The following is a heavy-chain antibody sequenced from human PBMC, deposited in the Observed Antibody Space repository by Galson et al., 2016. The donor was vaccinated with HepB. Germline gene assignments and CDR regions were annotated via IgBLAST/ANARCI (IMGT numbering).Heavy chain of an antibody. J-gene: IGHJ4*02. Sequence: SVKVSCKASGYTFTGYGISWVRQAPGQGLEWMGWISAVNGNTRYAQRFQDRVTMTIDTSTSTAFMELRSLRSDDTAVYYCARYRAATAYSDNWGQGTLVTVSS. CDR3: ARYRAATAYSDN. CDR1: GYTFTGYG. V-gene: IGHV1-18*01. CDR2: ISAVNGNT. D-gene: IGHD6-25*01.